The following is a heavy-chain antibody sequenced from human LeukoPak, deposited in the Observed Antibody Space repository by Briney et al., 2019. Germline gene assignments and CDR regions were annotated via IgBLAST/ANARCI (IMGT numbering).Heavy chain of an antibody. CDR2: IYYSGST. Sequence: SETLSLTCTVSGGSISSSSYYWGWIRQPPGKGLEWIGNIYYSGSTYYNPSLKSRVTISVDTSKNQFSLKLSSVTAADTAVYYCASWPGGWYGEDSWGQGTLVTVSS. V-gene: IGHV4-39*07. CDR3: ASWPGGWYGEDS. CDR1: GGSISSSSYY. J-gene: IGHJ4*02. D-gene: IGHD6-19*01.